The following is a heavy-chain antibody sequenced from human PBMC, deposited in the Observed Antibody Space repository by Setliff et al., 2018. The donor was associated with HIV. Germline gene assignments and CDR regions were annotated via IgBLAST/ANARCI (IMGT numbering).Heavy chain of an antibody. V-gene: IGHV4-38-2*01. J-gene: IGHJ4*02. CDR2: IYHSGNT. CDR1: GYSISSDYY. D-gene: IGHD3-9*01. CDR3: ARAQLRYLANDFYFDF. Sequence: TSETLSLTCAASGYSISSDYYWGLIRQPPGKGLEWIGSIYHSGNTYYNPSLKSRVTISVDASKSQFSLKVSSVTAADAAVYYCARAQLRYLANDFYFDFWGQGTPVTVSS.